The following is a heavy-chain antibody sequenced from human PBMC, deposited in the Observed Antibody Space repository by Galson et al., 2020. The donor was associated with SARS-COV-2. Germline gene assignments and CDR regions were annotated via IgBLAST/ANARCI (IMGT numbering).Heavy chain of an antibody. Sequence: SATLSLTCTVSDGTFTGYNWSWIRQSPGQRLDTISYIYDIANTNYNNSLKTRVTMSIDTSKNQFSLTLTSVTAADTAIYYCPRRPYYGDYWYFNVWGRGTLVFVSS. CDR3: PRRPYYGDYWYFNV. V-gene: IGHV4-59*01. D-gene: IGHD4-17*01. CDR2: IYDIANT. CDR1: DGTFTGYN. J-gene: IGHJ2*01.